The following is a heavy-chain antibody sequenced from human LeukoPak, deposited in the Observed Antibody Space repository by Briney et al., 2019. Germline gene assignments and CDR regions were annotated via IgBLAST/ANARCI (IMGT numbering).Heavy chain of an antibody. V-gene: IGHV4-34*01. D-gene: IGHD7-27*01. CDR2: INHSGST. J-gene: IGHJ4*02. Sequence: SETLSLTCAVYSGSFSGYYWSWIRQPPGKGLEWIGEINHSGSTNYNPSLRSRVTISVDTSKNQFSLKLSSVTAADTAVYYCARGLNWGSSYFDYWGQGTLVTVSS. CDR1: SGSFSGYY. CDR3: ARGLNWGSSYFDY.